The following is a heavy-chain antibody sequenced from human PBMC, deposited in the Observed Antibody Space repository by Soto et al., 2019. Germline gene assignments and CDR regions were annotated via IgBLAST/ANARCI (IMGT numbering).Heavy chain of an antibody. CDR2: INHSGDT. CDR1: GGSFRDFY. J-gene: IGHJ6*02. Sequence: VQLKQWGAGLLRPSETLSLPCAVYGGSFRDFYWSWLRQTPEKGLEWIGEINHSGDTKYNPSLESRVTISVDTSKNQFSLKVNFVTPADTAVYYCARTGGMDVWGPGATVTVSS. CDR3: ARTGGMDV. V-gene: IGHV4-34*01.